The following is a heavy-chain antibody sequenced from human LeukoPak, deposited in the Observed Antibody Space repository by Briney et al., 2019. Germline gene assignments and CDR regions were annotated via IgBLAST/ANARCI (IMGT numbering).Heavy chain of an antibody. D-gene: IGHD3-3*01. CDR3: PRERASGTWAFDY. CDR2: VYYNGNT. Sequence: SETLSLTCTVARGSITIRSAYWGAWIRQPPGKGLEWIGSVYYNGNTYYNWSLKSRLTISLDTSKDQFSLTLTYLTDADRHVCVCPRERASGTWAFDYWGQGTLLTVSS. V-gene: IGHV4-39*02. CDR1: RGSITIRSAY. J-gene: IGHJ4*02.